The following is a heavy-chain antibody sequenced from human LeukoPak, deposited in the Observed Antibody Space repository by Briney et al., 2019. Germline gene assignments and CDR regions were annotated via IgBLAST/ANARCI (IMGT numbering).Heavy chain of an antibody. CDR2: ISAYDGET. CDR1: GYSFNNYG. CDR3: ARVRLQLWFPFDY. J-gene: IGHJ4*02. Sequence: ASVKVSCKASGYSFNNYGISWVRQAPGQGLEWMGWISAYDGETRCKQNLQGRVTMTTDTSTSTAYMELTSLTTDDTAVYYCARVRLQLWFPFDYWGQGTLVTVSS. D-gene: IGHD5-18*01. V-gene: IGHV1-18*01.